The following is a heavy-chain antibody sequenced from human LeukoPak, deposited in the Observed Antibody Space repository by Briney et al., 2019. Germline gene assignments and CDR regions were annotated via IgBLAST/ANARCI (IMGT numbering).Heavy chain of an antibody. V-gene: IGHV1-69*13. CDR1: GGTFSSYA. CDR2: IIPIFGTA. J-gene: IGHJ6*03. Sequence: SVKVSCKASGGTFSSYAIGWVRQAPGQGLEWMGGIIPIFGTANYAQKFQGRVTITADESTSTAYMELSSLRSEDTAVYYCARDLAARGNYYYYYMDVWGKGTTVTVSS. CDR3: ARDLAARGNYYYYYMDV. D-gene: IGHD6-6*01.